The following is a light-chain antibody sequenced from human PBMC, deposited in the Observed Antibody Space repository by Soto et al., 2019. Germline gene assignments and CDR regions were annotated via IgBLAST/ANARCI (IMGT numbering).Light chain of an antibody. CDR3: VSYTTSASDV. V-gene: IGLV2-14*01. CDR1: SSDVGNYIF. Sequence: QSALTQPASVSGSPGQSITISCTGTSSDVGNYIFVSWYRQHPGKAPKLMIYDINNRPSGVSNRFPGSKSGNTASLTISGLQAEDEADYYCVSYTTSASDVFGTGTKLTVL. CDR2: DIN. J-gene: IGLJ1*01.